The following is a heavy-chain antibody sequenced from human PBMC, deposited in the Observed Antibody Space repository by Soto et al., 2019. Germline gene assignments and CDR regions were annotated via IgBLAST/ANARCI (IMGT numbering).Heavy chain of an antibody. CDR3: AKKEGSGWYHYYHGMDV. J-gene: IGHJ6*02. Sequence: PGGSLRLSCAASGFTFTTYGMHWVRQAPGKGLEWVAVISYDGSKTYYGGSVKGRFTISRDNFKNTLYLQMNSLRTEDTAVYYCAKKEGSGWYHYYHGMDVWGQGTTVTV. D-gene: IGHD6-19*01. V-gene: IGHV3-30*18. CDR1: GFTFTTYG. CDR2: ISYDGSKT.